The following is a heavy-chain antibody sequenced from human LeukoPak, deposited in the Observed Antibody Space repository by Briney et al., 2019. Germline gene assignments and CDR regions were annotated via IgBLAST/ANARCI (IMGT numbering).Heavy chain of an antibody. Sequence: SETLSLTCAVFGGSFSGYYWSWVRQPPGKGLEWIGEINHSGSTNFNPSLKSRVIISVDTSKNQLSLKLNSVTAADTAVYYGAIHPSSSWYYFDYWGQGTLVTVSS. D-gene: IGHD6-13*01. CDR1: GGSFSGYY. CDR3: AIHPSSSWYYFDY. V-gene: IGHV4-34*01. CDR2: INHSGST. J-gene: IGHJ4*02.